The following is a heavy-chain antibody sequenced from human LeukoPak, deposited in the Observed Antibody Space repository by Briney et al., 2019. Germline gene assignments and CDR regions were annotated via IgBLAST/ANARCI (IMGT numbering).Heavy chain of an antibody. D-gene: IGHD5-18*01. Sequence: ASVKVSCKASGYTFTSYYMHWVRQAPGQGLEWMGWINPNSGGTKYAQKFQGRVTMTRDTSISTAYMELSRLRSDDTAVYYCARDPGYSYGYTDYWGQGTLVTVSS. CDR2: INPNSGGT. J-gene: IGHJ4*02. V-gene: IGHV1-2*02. CDR3: ARDPGYSYGYTDY. CDR1: GYTFTSYY.